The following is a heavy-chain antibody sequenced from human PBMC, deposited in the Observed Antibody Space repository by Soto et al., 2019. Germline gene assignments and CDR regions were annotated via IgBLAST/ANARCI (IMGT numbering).Heavy chain of an antibody. CDR1: GFTFSNYG. CDR2: IWHDGNNK. Sequence: PGWSLRLSCAASGFTFSNYGMHWVRQAPGKGLEWVAIIWHDGNNKYYADSVRGRFIISRDNSKNRLYLQMNSLRAEDTAVYYCASDLVGASDSYGLDVWGQGTPVTAP. CDR3: ASDLVGASDSYGLDV. J-gene: IGHJ6*02. V-gene: IGHV3-33*01. D-gene: IGHD1-26*01.